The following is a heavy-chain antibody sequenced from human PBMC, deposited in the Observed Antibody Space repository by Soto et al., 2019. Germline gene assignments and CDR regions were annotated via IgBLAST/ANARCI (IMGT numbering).Heavy chain of an antibody. CDR3: ARDLTKRSYYAKGVGY. Sequence: PGGSLRLSCAASGFTFSSYWMSWVRQAPGKGLEWVANIKQDGSEKYYVDSVKGRFTISRDNAKNSLYLQMNSLRAEDTAVYYCARDLTKRSYYAKGVGYWGQGTLVTVS. V-gene: IGHV3-7*03. J-gene: IGHJ4*02. CDR2: IKQDGSEK. CDR1: GFTFSSYW. D-gene: IGHD3-10*01.